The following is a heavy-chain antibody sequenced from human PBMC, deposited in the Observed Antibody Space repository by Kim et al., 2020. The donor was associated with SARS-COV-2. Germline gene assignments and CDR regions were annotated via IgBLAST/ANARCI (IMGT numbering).Heavy chain of an antibody. CDR3: AKGGYYDILTGYYFDY. D-gene: IGHD3-9*01. CDR2: ISGSGGST. V-gene: IGHV3-23*01. CDR1: GFTFSSYA. Sequence: GGSLRLSCAASGFTFSSYAMSWVRQAPGKGLEWVSAISGSGGSTYYADSVKGRFTISRDNSKNTLYLQMNSLRAEDTAVYYCAKGGYYDILTGYYFDYWGQGTLVTVSS. J-gene: IGHJ4*02.